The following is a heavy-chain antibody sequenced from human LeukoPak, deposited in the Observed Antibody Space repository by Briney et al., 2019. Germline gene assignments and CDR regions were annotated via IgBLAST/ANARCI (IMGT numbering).Heavy chain of an antibody. CDR2: ISGSGGST. Sequence: GGSLRLSCAASGFTFSSYAMSWVRQAPGKGLEWVSAISGSGGSTYYADSVKGRFTISRDNSKNALYLQMNSLRAEDTAVYYCAKRRSIAAAGTQIDYWGQGTLVTVSS. D-gene: IGHD6-13*01. V-gene: IGHV3-23*01. J-gene: IGHJ4*02. CDR1: GFTFSSYA. CDR3: AKRRSIAAAGTQIDY.